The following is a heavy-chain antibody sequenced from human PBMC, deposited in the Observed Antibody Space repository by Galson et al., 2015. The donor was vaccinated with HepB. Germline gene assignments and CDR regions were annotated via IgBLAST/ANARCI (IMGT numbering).Heavy chain of an antibody. CDR1: GFTFSNFG. J-gene: IGHJ4*02. V-gene: IGHV3-30*18. CDR2: ISSDGSNK. D-gene: IGHD1-7*01. Sequence: SLRLSCAASGFTFSNFGMNWVRQAPGKGLEWVAVISSDGSNKYYADSLKGRFTISRDNSKNTLYLQMNSLRAEDTAVYYCAKGDNWNYILAYWGQGILVTVSS. CDR3: AKGDNWNYILAY.